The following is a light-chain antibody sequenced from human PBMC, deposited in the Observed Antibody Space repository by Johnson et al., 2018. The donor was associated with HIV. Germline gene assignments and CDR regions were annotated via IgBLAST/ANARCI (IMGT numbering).Light chain of an antibody. J-gene: IGLJ1*01. CDR2: NND. Sequence: QSVLTQPPSVSAAPGQKVTISCSGSRSNIGNNYVSWYQQFPGTAPKLLISNNDKRPSGIPDRFSGSRSGTSATLGITGLPTGDEADYYCGTWDTSLSVYVFATGTKVTVL. CDR3: GTWDTSLSVYV. V-gene: IGLV1-51*01. CDR1: RSNIGNNY.